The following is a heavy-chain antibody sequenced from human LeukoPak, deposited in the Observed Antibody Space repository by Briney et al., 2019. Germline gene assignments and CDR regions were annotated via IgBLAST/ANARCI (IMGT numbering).Heavy chain of an antibody. Sequence: ASVKVSCKASGYTFTSYDIYWVRQATGQGLEWMGWMNPNSGNTGYAQKFQGRVTITRNTSISTAYMELSSLRSEDTAVYYCARSGYYYDSSGYYQMDYWGQGTLVTVSS. D-gene: IGHD3-22*01. CDR1: GYTFTSYD. CDR3: ARSGYYYDSSGYYQMDY. CDR2: MNPNSGNT. V-gene: IGHV1-8*03. J-gene: IGHJ4*02.